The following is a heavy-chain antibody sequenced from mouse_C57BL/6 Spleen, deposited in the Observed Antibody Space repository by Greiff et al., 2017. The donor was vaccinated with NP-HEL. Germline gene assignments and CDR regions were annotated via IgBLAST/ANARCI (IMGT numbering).Heavy chain of an antibody. V-gene: IGHV5-4*01. Sequence: EVKLVESGGGLVKPGGSLKLSCAASGFTFSSYAMSWVRQTPEKRLEWVATISDGGSYTYYPDNVKGRFTISRDNAKNNLYLQMRHLKSEDTAMYYCARDEKTGTFAYWGQGTLVTVSA. CDR1: GFTFSSYA. D-gene: IGHD4-1*01. J-gene: IGHJ3*01. CDR2: ISDGGSYT. CDR3: ARDEKTGTFAY.